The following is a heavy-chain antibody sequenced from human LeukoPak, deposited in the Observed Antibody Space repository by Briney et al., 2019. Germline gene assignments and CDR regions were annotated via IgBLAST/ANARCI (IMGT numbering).Heavy chain of an antibody. J-gene: IGHJ4*02. Sequence: SETLSLTCTVSGYSISSGYYWGWIRQPPGKGLEWIGSICHSGSTYYNPSLKSRVTISVDTSKNQFSLKLSSVTAADTAVYYCARSAIDSSDFYYFDYWGQGTLVTVSS. CDR2: ICHSGST. CDR1: GYSISSGYY. CDR3: ARSAIDSSDFYYFDY. V-gene: IGHV4-38-2*02. D-gene: IGHD3-22*01.